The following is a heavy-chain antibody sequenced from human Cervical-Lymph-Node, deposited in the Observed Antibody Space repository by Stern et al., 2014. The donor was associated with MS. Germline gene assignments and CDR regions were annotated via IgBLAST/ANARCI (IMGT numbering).Heavy chain of an antibody. V-gene: IGHV3-9*01. J-gene: IGHJ6*02. CDR3: AKGYGTGIYYGLDI. CDR1: GFTVDDYA. Sequence: VQLVESEGGLVQPGRSLRLSCAASGFTVDDYAMHWVRQAPGKGLEWVSGISWNSGSIGYADSVKGRFTISRDNAKNSLYLQMNSLRAEDTALYYCAKGYGTGIYYGLDIWGQGTTVTVSS. CDR2: ISWNSGSI. D-gene: IGHD3-10*01.